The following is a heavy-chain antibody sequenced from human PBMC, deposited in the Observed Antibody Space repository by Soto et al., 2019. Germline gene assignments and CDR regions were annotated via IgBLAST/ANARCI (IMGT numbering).Heavy chain of an antibody. J-gene: IGHJ5*02. D-gene: IGHD2-15*01. V-gene: IGHV3-23*01. CDR3: AKVSRDGSQVA. CDR1: GFIFSSYA. Sequence: EVQLLESGGGLVQPGGSLRLSCAASGFIFSSYAMSWVRQAPGKGLEWVSTFTSDGATYYADSVRARFTISRDNSKNTLFLQTHSMRAEDTGLYYCAKVSRDGSQVAWGQGTLVTVSS. CDR2: FTSDGAT.